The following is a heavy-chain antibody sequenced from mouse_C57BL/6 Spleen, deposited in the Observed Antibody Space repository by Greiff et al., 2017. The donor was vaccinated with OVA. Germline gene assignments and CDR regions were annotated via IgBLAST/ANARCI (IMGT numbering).Heavy chain of an antibody. V-gene: IGHV1-55*01. D-gene: IGHD2-3*01. CDR2: IYPGSGST. J-gene: IGHJ2*01. Sequence: QVQLQQPGAELVKPGASVKMSCKASGYTFTSYWITWVKQRPGQGLEWIGDIYPGSGSTNYNEKFKSKATLTVDTSSSTAYMQLSSLTSEDSAVYDCARVNDGYLYFDYWGQGTTLTVSS. CDR1: GYTFTSYW. CDR3: ARVNDGYLYFDY.